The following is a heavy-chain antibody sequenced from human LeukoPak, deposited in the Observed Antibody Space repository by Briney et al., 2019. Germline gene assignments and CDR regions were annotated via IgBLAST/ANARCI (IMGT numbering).Heavy chain of an antibody. J-gene: IGHJ4*02. CDR3: ARGRGTNYDYVWGSYRYQYYFDY. Sequence: PSETLSLTCAVYGGSFSGYYRSWIRQPPGKGLEWIGEINHSGSTNYNPSLKSRVTISVDTSKNQFSLKLSPVTAADTAVYYCARGRGTNYDYVWGSYRYQYYFDYWGQGTLVTVSS. D-gene: IGHD3-16*02. CDR1: GGSFSGYY. CDR2: INHSGST. V-gene: IGHV4-34*01.